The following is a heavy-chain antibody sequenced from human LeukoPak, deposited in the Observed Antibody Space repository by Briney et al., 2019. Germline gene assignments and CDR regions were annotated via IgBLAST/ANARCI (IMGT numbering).Heavy chain of an antibody. J-gene: IGHJ3*02. V-gene: IGHV3-23*01. D-gene: IGHD2-2*01. CDR3: AKLYCSSTSCYGSVSAFDI. Sequence: PGGSLRLSCAASGFTFRSYWMHWVRHAPGRGLEWVSAISGSGGSTYYADSVKGRFTISRDNSKNTLYLQMNSLRAEDTAVYYCAKLYCSSTSCYGSVSAFDIWGQGTMVTVSS. CDR2: ISGSGGST. CDR1: GFTFRSYW.